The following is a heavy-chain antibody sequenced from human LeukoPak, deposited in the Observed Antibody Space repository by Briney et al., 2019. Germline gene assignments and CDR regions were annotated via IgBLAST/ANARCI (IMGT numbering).Heavy chain of an antibody. Sequence: GGSLRLSCATSGFTFSRNWMRWVRHAPGRGRDWVANIKPDGTAEYYAASVKGPFTVSRDNAKNSLYLQMNSLRVEDTAVYYCARANNSSWHNWGQGTLVTASS. CDR1: GFTFSRNW. D-gene: IGHD6-13*01. J-gene: IGHJ4*02. CDR2: IKPDGTAE. CDR3: ARANNSSWHN. V-gene: IGHV3-7*01.